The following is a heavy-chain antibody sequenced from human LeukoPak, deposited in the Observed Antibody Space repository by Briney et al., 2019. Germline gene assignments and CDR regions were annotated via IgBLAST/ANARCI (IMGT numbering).Heavy chain of an antibody. CDR3: ARSGGSFLDYFDY. J-gene: IGHJ4*02. Sequence: PSETLSLTCTVSGGSISSYYWSWIRQPPGKGLEWIGYIYYSGSTNYNPSLKSRVTISVDTSKNQFSLKLSSVTAADTAVYYCARSGGSFLDYFDYWGQGTLVTVSS. V-gene: IGHV4-59*01. CDR1: GGSISSYY. D-gene: IGHD1-26*01. CDR2: IYYSGST.